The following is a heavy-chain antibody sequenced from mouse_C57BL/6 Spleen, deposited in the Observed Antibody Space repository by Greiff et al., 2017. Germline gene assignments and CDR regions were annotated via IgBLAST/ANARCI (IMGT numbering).Heavy chain of an antibody. Sequence: DVMLVESGGGLVKPGGSLKLSCAASGFTFSSYAMSWVRQTPEKRLEWVATIRDGGSYTYYPANVKGRFTISRDNAKNNLYLQMSQLKSEDTAMYYCARGRITTRYFDDWGQGTTLTVSS. J-gene: IGHJ2*01. CDR3: ARGRITTRYFDD. CDR1: GFTFSSYA. D-gene: IGHD1-1*01. V-gene: IGHV5-4*03. CDR2: IRDGGSYT.